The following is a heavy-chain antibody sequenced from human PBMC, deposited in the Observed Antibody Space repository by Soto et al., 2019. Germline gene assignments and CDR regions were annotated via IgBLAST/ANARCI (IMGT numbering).Heavy chain of an antibody. V-gene: IGHV3-30*18. CDR1: GFTFRNFG. CDR2: ISYDGTNK. CDR3: AKAVPPFVVVAASDY. D-gene: IGHD2-21*01. J-gene: IGHJ4*02. Sequence: GSLRLSCAASGFTFRNFGMHWVRQAPGKGLEWVAVISYDGTNKYYADSVKGRFTISRDNSKNTLYLQINSLRAEDTAVYYCAKAVPPFVVVAASDYWGQGTLVTVSS.